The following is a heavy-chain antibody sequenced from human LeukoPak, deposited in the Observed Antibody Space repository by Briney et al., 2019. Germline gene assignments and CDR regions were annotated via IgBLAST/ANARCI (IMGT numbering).Heavy chain of an antibody. D-gene: IGHD3-10*01. CDR1: GGSFSGYY. V-gene: IGHV4-34*01. CDR3: ASAPPRRITMVREDY. Sequence: SETLSLTCAVYGGSFSGYYWSWIRQPPGRGLEWIGEINHSGSTNYNPSLKSRVTISVDTSKNQFSLKLSSVTAADTAVYYCASAPPRRITMVREDYWGQGTLVTVSS. CDR2: INHSGST. J-gene: IGHJ4*02.